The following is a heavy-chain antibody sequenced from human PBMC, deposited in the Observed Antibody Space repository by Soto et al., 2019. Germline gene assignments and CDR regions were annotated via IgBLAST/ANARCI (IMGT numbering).Heavy chain of an antibody. CDR3: ARILRGIAARTTLFDF. CDR2: IIPILGIA. D-gene: IGHD6-13*01. Sequence: GASVKVSCKASGGTFSSYTISWVRQAPGQGLEWMGRIIPILGIANYAQKFQGRVTITADKSTSTAYMELSSLRSEDTAVYYCARILRGIAARTTLFDFWGQGTLVPVSS. J-gene: IGHJ4*02. V-gene: IGHV1-69*02. CDR1: GGTFSSYT.